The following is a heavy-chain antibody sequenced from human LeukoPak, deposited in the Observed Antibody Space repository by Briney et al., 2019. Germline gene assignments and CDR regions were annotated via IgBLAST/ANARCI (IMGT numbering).Heavy chain of an antibody. V-gene: IGHV3-74*01. CDR3: ARTLYSNYYFDY. D-gene: IGHD4-11*01. Sequence: PGGSLRLSCATSGFTFSNYWMHWVRHAPGRGLVWVSRINSDGSSTDYADSVKGRFTISRDNAKNTLYLQMNSLRAEDTAVYYCARTLYSNYYFDYWGQGTLVTVSS. CDR1: GFTFSNYW. CDR2: INSDGSST. J-gene: IGHJ4*02.